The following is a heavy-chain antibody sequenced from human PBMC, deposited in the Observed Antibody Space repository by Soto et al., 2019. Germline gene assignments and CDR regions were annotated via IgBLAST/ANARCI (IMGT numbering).Heavy chain of an antibody. V-gene: IGHV4-39*01. Sequence: SETLSLTCRVSGDFISNTTYYWAWVRQAPGKGLEWVGSIYFSGSGTSHYNPSLKSRVTISVDTSKNQFSLKLTSVTAAETAVYYCASPRYSFGTSGYHPFDYCGQGTLVTVSS. CDR3: ASPRYSFGTSGYHPFDY. CDR2: IYFSGSGTS. J-gene: IGHJ4*02. CDR1: GDFISNTTYY. D-gene: IGHD3-22*01.